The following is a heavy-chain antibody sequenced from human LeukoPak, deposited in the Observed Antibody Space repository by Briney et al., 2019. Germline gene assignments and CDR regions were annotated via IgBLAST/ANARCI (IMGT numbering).Heavy chain of an antibody. V-gene: IGHV4-30-4*08. CDR3: ARDLGYYASSGSDAGGY. Sequence: SETLSLTCTVSGGSISSGDYYWSWIRQPPGKGLEWIGYIYYSGSTYYNPSLKSRVTISVDTSKNQFSLKLSSVTAADTAVYYCARDLGYYASSGSDAGGYWGQGTLVTVSS. J-gene: IGHJ4*02. CDR2: IYYSGST. D-gene: IGHD3-22*01. CDR1: GGSISSGDYY.